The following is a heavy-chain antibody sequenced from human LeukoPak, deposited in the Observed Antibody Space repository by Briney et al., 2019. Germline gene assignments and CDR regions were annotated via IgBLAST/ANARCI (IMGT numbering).Heavy chain of an antibody. CDR2: INHSGST. D-gene: IGHD4-17*01. CDR3: ARGVGFGRDYGGYVWSTYVWSTFDY. V-gene: IGHV4-34*01. Sequence: SETLSLTCAVYGGSFSGYYWSWIRQPPGKGLEWIGEINHSGSTNYNPSLKSRVTISVDTSKNQFSLKLSSVTAADTAVYYCARGVGFGRDYGGYVWSTYVWSTFDYWGQGTLVTVSS. CDR1: GGSFSGYY. J-gene: IGHJ4*02.